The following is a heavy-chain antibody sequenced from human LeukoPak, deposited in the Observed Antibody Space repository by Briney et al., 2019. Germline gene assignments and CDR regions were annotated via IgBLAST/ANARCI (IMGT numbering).Heavy chain of an antibody. CDR3: AKVGDADTLHFDY. J-gene: IGHJ4*02. CDR2: IYYSGTT. CDR1: GVSISSGDYY. D-gene: IGHD3-16*01. V-gene: IGHV4-30-4*01. Sequence: SQTLSLTCTVSGVSISSGDYYWSWIRQPPGKGLEWIGYIYYSGTTYYNPSLKSRVTISLDTSKNQFSLKLSSVTAADTAVYYCAKVGDADTLHFDYWGQGALVTVSS.